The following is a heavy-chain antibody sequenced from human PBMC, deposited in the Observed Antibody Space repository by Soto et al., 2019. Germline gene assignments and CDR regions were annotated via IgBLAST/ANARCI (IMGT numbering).Heavy chain of an antibody. J-gene: IGHJ6*02. V-gene: IGHV1-18*01. Sequence: QVQLVQSGAEVKRPGASVKVSCKASGYTFRNYDVAWVRRAPGHGLEWMGWISISKGKTYYQESLQGRVTMTMDTGTDTGYMEGRSLRSDDKAVNYCARKGHLGKFGLDVWGQGTTVTVSS. D-gene: IGHD3-10*01. CDR3: ARKGHLGKFGLDV. CDR2: ISISKGKT. CDR1: GYTFRNYD.